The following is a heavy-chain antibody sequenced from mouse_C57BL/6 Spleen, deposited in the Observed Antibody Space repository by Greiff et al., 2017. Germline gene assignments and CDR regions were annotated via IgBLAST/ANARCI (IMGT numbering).Heavy chain of an antibody. D-gene: IGHD2-3*01. Sequence: VQLQQPGAELVKPGASVKLSCKASGYTFTSYWMHWVKQRPGRGLEWIGRIAPNSGGTKYNEKFKSKATLTVDKPSSTAYMQLSSLTSEDSAVYYCAREEGDGYYVPFAYWGQGTLVTVSA. J-gene: IGHJ3*01. CDR2: IAPNSGGT. V-gene: IGHV1-72*01. CDR3: AREEGDGYYVPFAY. CDR1: GYTFTSYW.